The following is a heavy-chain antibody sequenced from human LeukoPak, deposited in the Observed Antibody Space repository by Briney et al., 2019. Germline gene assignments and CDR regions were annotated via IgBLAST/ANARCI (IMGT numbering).Heavy chain of an antibody. D-gene: IGHD5-18*01. V-gene: IGHV6-1*01. CDR1: GDSVSSNSAA. J-gene: IGHJ4*02. CDR3: TRGLGYSYGTYCFDY. CDR2: TYFRSKWYN. Sequence: SQTLSLTCAISGDSVSSNSAAWNWIRQSPSRGLEWLGRTYFRSKWYNEYAVSVKSRITISPDTSKGQFSLQLNSVTPEDTAVYYCTRGLGYSYGTYCFDYWGQGTLVTVSS.